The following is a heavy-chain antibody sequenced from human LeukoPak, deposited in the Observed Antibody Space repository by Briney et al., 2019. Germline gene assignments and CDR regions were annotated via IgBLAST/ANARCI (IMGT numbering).Heavy chain of an antibody. CDR2: IIPIFGTA. J-gene: IGHJ4*02. V-gene: IGHV1-69*05. CDR1: GGTFSSYA. D-gene: IGHD6-19*01. Sequence: ASVKVSCKASGGTFSSYAISWVRQAPGQGLEWMGGIIPIFGTANYAQKFQGRVTMTTDTSTSTAYMELRSLRSDDTAVYYCARQAAVAGLDWGQGTLVTVSS. CDR3: ARQAAVAGLD.